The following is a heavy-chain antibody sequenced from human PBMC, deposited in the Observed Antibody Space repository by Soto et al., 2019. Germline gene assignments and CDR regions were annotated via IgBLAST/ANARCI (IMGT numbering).Heavy chain of an antibody. D-gene: IGHD1-1*01. CDR3: ALNLDGNAEDRGDCGMDV. CDR1: GFSLSTSGVG. V-gene: IGHV2-5*02. Sequence: QITLKESGPTLVKPTQTLTLTCTFSGFSLSTSGVGVGWIRQPPGKALEWLALIYWDDDKRYSPSLKSRLTITKDTSKNQVVLTMTNMDPVDTATYYCALNLDGNAEDRGDCGMDVWGQGTTVTVSS. CDR2: IYWDDDK. J-gene: IGHJ6*02.